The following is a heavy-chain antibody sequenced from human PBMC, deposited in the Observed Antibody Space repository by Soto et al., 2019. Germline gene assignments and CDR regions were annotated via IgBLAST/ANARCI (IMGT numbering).Heavy chain of an antibody. J-gene: IGHJ2*01. CDR3: ARDGRWIQLWLPRSATYWYFDL. D-gene: IGHD5-18*01. CDR1: GFTFSSYG. V-gene: IGHV3-30*03. Sequence: HPGGSLRLSCAASGFTFSSYGMHWVRQAPGKGLEWVAVISYDGSNKYYADSVKGRFTISRDNSKNTLYLQMNSLRAEDTAVYYCARDGRWIQLWLPRSATYWYFDLWGRGTLVTVSS. CDR2: ISYDGSNK.